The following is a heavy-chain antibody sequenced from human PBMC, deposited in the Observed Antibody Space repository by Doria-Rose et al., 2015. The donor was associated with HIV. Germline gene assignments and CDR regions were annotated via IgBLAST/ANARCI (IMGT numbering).Heavy chain of an antibody. D-gene: IGHD6-25*01. CDR2: IYYSGTT. CDR1: GGSVASGTPY. Sequence: QVQLQESGPGLVKPSETLSLTCTVSGGSVASGTPYWDWIRQTPGKGLEWIGTIYYSGTTYYNPSLRGRVTISRHTSKNQYSLKLISVAAADTGVYYCAKQAVNWFDPWGQGTLVTVSS. CDR3: AKQAVNWFDP. V-gene: IGHV4-39*01. J-gene: IGHJ5*02.